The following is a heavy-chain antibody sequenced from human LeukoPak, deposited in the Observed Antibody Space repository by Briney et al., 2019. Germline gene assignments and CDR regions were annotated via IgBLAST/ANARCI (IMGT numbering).Heavy chain of an antibody. Sequence: PGGSLRLSCAASGFTFSSYAMGWVRQAPGKGLEWVSAISGSGGSTYYADSVKGRFTISRDNSKNTLYLQMNSLRAEDTAVYYCAKDPSDYGVVEYYFDYWGQGTLVTVSS. J-gene: IGHJ4*02. V-gene: IGHV3-23*01. D-gene: IGHD4-17*01. CDR2: ISGSGGST. CDR3: AKDPSDYGVVEYYFDY. CDR1: GFTFSSYA.